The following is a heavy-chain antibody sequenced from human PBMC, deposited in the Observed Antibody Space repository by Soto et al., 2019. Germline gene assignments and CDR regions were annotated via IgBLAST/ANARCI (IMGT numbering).Heavy chain of an antibody. CDR2: INHSGST. V-gene: IGHV4-34*01. J-gene: IGHJ6*02. D-gene: IGHD3-16*01. CDR3: ARGGDYYYYGMDV. CDR1: GGSFSGYY. Sequence: SETLSLTCAVYGGSFSGYYWSWIRQPPGKGLEWIGEINHSGSTNYNPSLKSRVTISVDTSKNQFSLKLSSVTAADTAVYYCARGGDYYYYGMDVWGQGTTVTVAS.